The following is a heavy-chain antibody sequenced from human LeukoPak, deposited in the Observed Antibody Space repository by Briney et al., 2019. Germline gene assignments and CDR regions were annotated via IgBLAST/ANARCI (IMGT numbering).Heavy chain of an antibody. Sequence: PSETLSLTCTVSGGSISSSSYYWGWIRQPPGRGLEWIGSIYYSGSTYYNASLKSQVSISIDTSKNQFSLRLTSVTAADTAVYYCARDRGDYQPLYFDYWGQGTLVTVSS. CDR1: GGSISSSSYY. J-gene: IGHJ4*02. CDR3: ARDRGDYQPLYFDY. D-gene: IGHD4-17*01. V-gene: IGHV4-39*02. CDR2: IYYSGST.